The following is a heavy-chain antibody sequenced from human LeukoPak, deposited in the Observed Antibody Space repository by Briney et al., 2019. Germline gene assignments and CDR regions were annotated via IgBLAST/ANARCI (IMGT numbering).Heavy chain of an antibody. CDR2: ISWNSGSI. V-gene: IGHV3-9*01. D-gene: IGHD3-22*01. J-gene: IGHJ3*02. Sequence: PGGSLRLSCAASGFTFDDYAMHWVRQAPGKGLEWVSGISWNSGSIGYADSVKGRFTISRDNAKNSLYLQMNSLSAEDTALYYCAKSYYYDTPAAFDIWGQGTMVTVSS. CDR1: GFTFDDYA. CDR3: AKSYYYDTPAAFDI.